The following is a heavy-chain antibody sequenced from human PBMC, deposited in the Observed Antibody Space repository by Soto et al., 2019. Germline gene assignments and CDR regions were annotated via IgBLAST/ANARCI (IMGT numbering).Heavy chain of an antibody. CDR2: IDRQHGEL. D-gene: IGHD3-16*02. J-gene: IGHJ4*01. CDR1: VNILSKLS. Sequence: GXSVNVSCQVSVNILSKLSMYGVRQAPGKGLGCMGGIDRQHGELVYAKGLQGRLTMTEDTPTDTVYMELSSLRSEDTAVYFCAAVHLPPYEFAFAGVVAGAFDYWGHGTPVTVSS. V-gene: IGHV1-24*01. CDR3: AAVHLPPYEFAFAGVVAGAFDY.